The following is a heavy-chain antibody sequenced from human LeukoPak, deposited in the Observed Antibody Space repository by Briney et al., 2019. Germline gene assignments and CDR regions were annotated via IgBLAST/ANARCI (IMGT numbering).Heavy chain of an antibody. J-gene: IGHJ5*02. CDR1: GFTFSTFA. CDR2: ISSSSSYI. D-gene: IGHD6-13*01. Sequence: GGSLRLSCAASGFTFSTFAMIWVRQPPGKGLEWVSSISSSSSYIYYADSVKGRFTISRDNAKNSLYLQMNSLRAEDTAVYYCARVYEQQLTRGWFDPWGQGTLVTVSS. CDR3: ARVYEQQLTRGWFDP. V-gene: IGHV3-21*01.